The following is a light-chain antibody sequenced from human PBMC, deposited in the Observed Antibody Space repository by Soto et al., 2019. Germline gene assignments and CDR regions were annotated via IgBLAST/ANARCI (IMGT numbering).Light chain of an antibody. CDR3: SSYTSSSTLYV. CDR2: DVS. Sequence: QSALTQPASVSGSPGQSITISCTGTSSDVGGYDYVSWYQHHPGKAPKLMIYDVSNRPSGVSSRFSGSKSDNTASLTIYGLQAEDEADYYCSSYTSSSTLYVFGTGTKVTVL. CDR1: SSDVGGYDY. J-gene: IGLJ1*01. V-gene: IGLV2-14*01.